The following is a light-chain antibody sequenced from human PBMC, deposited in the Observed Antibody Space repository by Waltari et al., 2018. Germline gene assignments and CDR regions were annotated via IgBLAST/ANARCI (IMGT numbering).Light chain of an antibody. CDR1: QSILTW. CDR2: KAS. J-gene: IGKJ4*01. Sequence: DIQMTKSPSTLSASVGDRVTITCRASQSILTWLAWYQQKPGKAPRLLMYKASSLQSGVPSRFSGSGSGTEFTLTISSLEPDDFATYYCQQYNTYSPGPTFGGGTKVEIK. V-gene: IGKV1-5*03. CDR3: QQYNTYSPGPT.